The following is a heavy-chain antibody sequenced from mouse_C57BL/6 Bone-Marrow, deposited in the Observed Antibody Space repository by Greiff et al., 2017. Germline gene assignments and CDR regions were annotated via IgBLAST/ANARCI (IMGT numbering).Heavy chain of an antibody. J-gene: IGHJ3*01. Sequence: QVQLQQPGADLVRPGSSLKLSCKASGYTFTSYWLDWVNRRPGQGLEWMGNIYPSDSETHYNQNFKDKATLSVDKSSSTAYMQLSSLTSEDSAVYYCSTAWFAYWGQGTRVTVSA. CDR3: STAWFAY. V-gene: IGHV1-61*01. D-gene: IGHD3-1*01. CDR1: GYTFTSYW. CDR2: IYPSDSET.